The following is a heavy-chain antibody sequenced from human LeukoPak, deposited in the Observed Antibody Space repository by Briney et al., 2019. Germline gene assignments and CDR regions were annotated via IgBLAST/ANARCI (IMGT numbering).Heavy chain of an antibody. CDR2: ISSDASII. Sequence: HTGGSLRLSCAASGVPFTASWMPWVRQAPGKGLAWVSHISSDASIIVYADPVKGRFTISRDNAKNSLYLQMNSLRAEDTAVYYCASLFSGDFWVDYWGQGTLVTVSS. J-gene: IGHJ4*02. CDR1: GVPFTASW. CDR3: ASLFSGDFWVDY. V-gene: IGHV3-74*01. D-gene: IGHD3-3*01.